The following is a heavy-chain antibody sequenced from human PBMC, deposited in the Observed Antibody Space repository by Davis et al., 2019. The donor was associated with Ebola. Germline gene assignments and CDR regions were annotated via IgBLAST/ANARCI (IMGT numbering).Heavy chain of an antibody. V-gene: IGHV3-23*01. J-gene: IGHJ2*01. Sequence: PVQPLEWVSTISVGDGGTFYADSVTGRFTISRDNSKNTVSLQMNSLRADDTAVYYCGKDKTTVTTFWYFDLWGRGTLVTVSS. CDR3: GKDKTTVTTFWYFDL. D-gene: IGHD4-17*01. CDR2: ISVGDGGT.